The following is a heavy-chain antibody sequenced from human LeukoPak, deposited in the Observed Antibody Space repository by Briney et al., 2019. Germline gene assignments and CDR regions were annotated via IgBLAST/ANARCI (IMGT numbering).Heavy chain of an antibody. D-gene: IGHD1-14*01. J-gene: IGHJ4*02. CDR1: GGSFSGYY. V-gene: IGHV4-34*01. Sequence: SETLSLTCAVYGGSFSGYYWSWIRQPPGKGLEWIGEINHSGSTNYNPSLKSRVTISVDTSKNQFSLKLSSVTAADTAVYYCASDRKDYWGQGTLVTVSS. CDR2: INHSGST. CDR3: ASDRKDY.